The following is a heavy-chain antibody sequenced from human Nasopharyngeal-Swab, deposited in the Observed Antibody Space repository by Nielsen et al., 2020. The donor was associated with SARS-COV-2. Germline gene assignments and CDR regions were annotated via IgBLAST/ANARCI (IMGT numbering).Heavy chain of an antibody. D-gene: IGHD3-10*01. V-gene: IGHV4-30-4*01. J-gene: IGHJ5*02. Sequence: SETLSLTCTVSGGSISSGDYYWSWIRQPPGKGLEWIGYIYSSGSTYYNPSLKSRVTISVDTSKNQFSLKLSSVTAADTAVYYCAREVSGTMVRGVIIKGNWFDPWGQGTLVTVSS. CDR2: IYSSGST. CDR3: AREVSGTMVRGVIIKGNWFDP. CDR1: GGSISSGDYY.